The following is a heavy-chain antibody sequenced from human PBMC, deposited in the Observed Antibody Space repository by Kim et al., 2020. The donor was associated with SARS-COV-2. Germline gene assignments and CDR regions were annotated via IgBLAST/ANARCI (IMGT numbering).Heavy chain of an antibody. Sequence: NSYATAYAASVKGRFTISRDDSKNTAYLQMNSLKTEDTAVYYCTTVTSDYWGQGTLVTVSS. CDR3: TTVTSDY. CDR2: NSYAT. D-gene: IGHD4-4*01. J-gene: IGHJ4*02. V-gene: IGHV3-73*01.